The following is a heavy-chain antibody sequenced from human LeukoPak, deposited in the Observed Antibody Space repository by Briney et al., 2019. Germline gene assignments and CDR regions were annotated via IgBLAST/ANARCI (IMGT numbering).Heavy chain of an antibody. J-gene: IGHJ4*02. V-gene: IGHV4-34*01. D-gene: IGHD3-3*01. CDR3: ARLRITIFGVVEDFDY. Sequence: SETLSLTCAVYGGSFSGYYWSWIRQPPGKGLEWIGEINHSGSTNYNPSLKSRVTISVDTSKNQFSLKLSSVTAADTAVYCCARLRITIFGVVEDFDYWGQGTLVTVSS. CDR2: INHSGST. CDR1: GGSFSGYY.